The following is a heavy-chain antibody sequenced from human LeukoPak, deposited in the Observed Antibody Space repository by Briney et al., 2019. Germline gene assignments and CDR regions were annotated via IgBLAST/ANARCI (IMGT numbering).Heavy chain of an antibody. J-gene: IGHJ3*02. D-gene: IGHD3-22*01. CDR1: GGSFSGYY. Sequence: SETLSLTCAVYGGSFSGYYWSWIRQPPGKGLEWIGEINHSGSTNYNPSLKSRVTMSVGTSKIQSSLKLSSVTAADTAVYYCARGNYYDPTTYYRAFDIWGQGTMVTVSS. CDR2: INHSGST. CDR3: ARGNYYDPTTYYRAFDI. V-gene: IGHV4-34*01.